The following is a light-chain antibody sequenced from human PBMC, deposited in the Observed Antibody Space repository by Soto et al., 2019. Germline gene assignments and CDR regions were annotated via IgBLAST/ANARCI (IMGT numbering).Light chain of an antibody. CDR3: QQYISSPLT. Sequence: VLTPSPGTLSLSPGDRAILYLSASQSVSNNYLAWYQQKPGQAPRLVIYGASNRATGIPDRFSASGSGTDFTLTISSLEPEDSAVYYCQQYISSPLTFGQGTKVDTK. CDR1: QSVSNNY. V-gene: IGKV3-20*01. J-gene: IGKJ1*01. CDR2: GAS.